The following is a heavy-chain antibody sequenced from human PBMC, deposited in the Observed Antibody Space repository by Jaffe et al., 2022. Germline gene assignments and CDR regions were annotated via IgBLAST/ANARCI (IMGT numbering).Heavy chain of an antibody. J-gene: IGHJ4*02. Sequence: QVQLVQSGSELKKPGASVKVSCKASGYTFTSYAMNWVRQAPGQGLEWMGWINTNTGNPTYAQGFTGRFVFSLDTSVSTAYLQISSLKAEDTAVYYCARDGSVYYDFWSGYYSSPGHSDYWGQGTLVTVSS. V-gene: IGHV7-4-1*02. D-gene: IGHD3-3*01. CDR1: GYTFTSYA. CDR3: ARDGSVYYDFWSGYYSSPGHSDY. CDR2: INTNTGNP.